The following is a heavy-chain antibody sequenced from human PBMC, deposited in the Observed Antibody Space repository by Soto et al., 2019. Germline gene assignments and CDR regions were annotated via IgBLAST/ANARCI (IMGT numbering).Heavy chain of an antibody. V-gene: IGHV4-4*07. Sequence: QVQLQESGPGLVKPSETLSLTCTVSGGSISSYFWSWIRQPAGKGLEWIGRMYITGTTDYNPSLRSRVTMSIDTSKNQFSLKLSSVTAADTAVYYCARDGEYTSGWYSFDNWGQGTLVTVSS. CDR3: ARDGEYTSGWYSFDN. J-gene: IGHJ4*02. CDR1: GGSISSYF. CDR2: MYITGTT. D-gene: IGHD6-19*01.